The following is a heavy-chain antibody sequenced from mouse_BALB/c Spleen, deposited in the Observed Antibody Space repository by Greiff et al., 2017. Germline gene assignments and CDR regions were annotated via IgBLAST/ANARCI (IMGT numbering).Heavy chain of an antibody. Sequence: QVQLKQSGAELAKPGASVKMSCKASGYTFTSYWMHWVKQRPGQGLEWIGYINPSTGYTEYNQKFKDKATLTADKSSSTAYMQLSSLTSEDSAVYYCARYHYGNPNDYWGQGTTLTVSS. J-gene: IGHJ2*01. CDR1: GYTFTSYW. CDR3: ARYHYGNPNDY. CDR2: INPSTGYT. D-gene: IGHD2-1*01. V-gene: IGHV1-7*01.